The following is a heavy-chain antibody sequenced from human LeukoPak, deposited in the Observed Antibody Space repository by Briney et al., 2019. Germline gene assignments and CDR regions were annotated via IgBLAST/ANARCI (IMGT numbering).Heavy chain of an antibody. V-gene: IGHV4-31*03. J-gene: IGHJ4*02. CDR1: GGFISSGGYY. CDR3: ASTMVRGGPFDY. CDR2: IYYSGST. D-gene: IGHD3-10*01. Sequence: SETLSLTCTVSGGFISSGGYYWSWIRQHPGKGLEWIGYIYYSGSTYYNPSLKSRVTISVDTSKNQFSLKLSSVTAADTAVYYCASTMVRGGPFDYWGQGTLVTVSS.